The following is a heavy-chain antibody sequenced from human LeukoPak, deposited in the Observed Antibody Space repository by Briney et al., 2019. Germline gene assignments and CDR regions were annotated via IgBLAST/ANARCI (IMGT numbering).Heavy chain of an antibody. CDR3: ARVGPNNWNDPSYYFDY. Sequence: PSETLSLTCTVSGGSISSYYWSWIRQPPGKGLEWIGYIYYSGSTNYNPSLKSRVTISVDRSKNQFSLKLSSVTAADTAVYYCARVGPNNWNDPSYYFDYWGQGTLVTVSS. D-gene: IGHD1-1*01. CDR1: GGSISSYY. V-gene: IGHV4-59*12. J-gene: IGHJ4*01. CDR2: IYYSGST.